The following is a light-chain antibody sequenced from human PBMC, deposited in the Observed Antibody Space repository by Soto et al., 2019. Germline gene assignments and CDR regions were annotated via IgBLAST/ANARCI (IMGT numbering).Light chain of an antibody. V-gene: IGLV2-11*01. Sequence: QSVLTQPRSVSGSPGQSVTISCTGTSSDVGGYNYVSWYQQHPGKAPKLMIYDVSKRPSGVPDRFSGSKSGNTASLTISGLQAEDEADYYCGSYAGSYTPYVFGTGTKVTVL. J-gene: IGLJ1*01. CDR1: SSDVGGYNY. CDR3: GSYAGSYTPYV. CDR2: DVS.